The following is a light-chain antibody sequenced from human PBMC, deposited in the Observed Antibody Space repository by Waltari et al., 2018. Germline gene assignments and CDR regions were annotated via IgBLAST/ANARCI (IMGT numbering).Light chain of an antibody. Sequence: DIQMTQSPSSVSASVGDRVTITCRASRAITNYVNWYQQRQELAPKLLIYAASTLQGGVPTRFSGSGSGTDFTLTISSLQIEDFATYYCQQSHSAPLAFGGGTRLEI. CDR3: QQSHSAPLA. CDR2: AAS. V-gene: IGKV1-39*01. J-gene: IGKJ4*01. CDR1: RAITNY.